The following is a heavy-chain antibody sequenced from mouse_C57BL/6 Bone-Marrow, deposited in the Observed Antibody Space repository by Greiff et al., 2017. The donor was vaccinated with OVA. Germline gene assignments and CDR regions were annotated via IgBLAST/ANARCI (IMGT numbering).Heavy chain of an antibody. V-gene: IGHV14-4*01. D-gene: IGHD4-1*01. CDR2: IDPENGDT. CDR1: GFNIKDDY. Sequence: VQLQQSGAELVRPGASVKLSCTASGFNIKDDYMHWVKQRPEQGLEWIGWIDPENGDTEYASKFQGKATITEDTSSNTAYLQLSSLTSEDTAVYYCTLTGPAWFADWGQGTLVTVSA. CDR3: TLTGPAWFAD. J-gene: IGHJ3*01.